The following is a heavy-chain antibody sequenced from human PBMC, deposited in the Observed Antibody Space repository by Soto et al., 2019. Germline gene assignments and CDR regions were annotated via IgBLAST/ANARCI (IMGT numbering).Heavy chain of an antibody. CDR1: GYTFTSYA. D-gene: IGHD6-19*01. V-gene: IGHV1-3*01. CDR3: ARVQERAVAGMVWFDP. CDR2: INAGNGNT. Sequence: ASVKVSCKASGYTFTSYAMHWVRQAPGQRLEWMGWINAGNGNTKYSQKFQGRVTITRDTSASTAYMELSSLRSEDTAVYYCARVQERAVAGMVWFDPWGQRTLVTVSS. J-gene: IGHJ5*02.